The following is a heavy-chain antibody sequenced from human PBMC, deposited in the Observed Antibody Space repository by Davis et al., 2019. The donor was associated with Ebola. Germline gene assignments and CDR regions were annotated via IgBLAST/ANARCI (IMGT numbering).Heavy chain of an antibody. Sequence: MPSETLSLTCIVSGGSISGSLWSWWSWIRQSPGKQLEWIGYVYYSGSTNYNPSLKSRVTISVDTSKNQFSLNLSSVTAADTAVYYCATKQDDNWNDVAFDIWGQGTVVTVSS. CDR1: GGSISGSL. CDR3: ATKQDDNWNDVAFDI. D-gene: IGHD1-1*01. V-gene: IGHV4-59*01. CDR2: VYYSGST. J-gene: IGHJ3*02.